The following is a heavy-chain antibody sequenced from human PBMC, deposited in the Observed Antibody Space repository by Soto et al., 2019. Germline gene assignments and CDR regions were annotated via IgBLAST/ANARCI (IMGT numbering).Heavy chain of an antibody. CDR1: GGSISSYY. CDR2: IYYSGST. J-gene: IGHJ6*02. D-gene: IGHD3-10*01. Sequence: PSETLSLTCTVSGGSISSYYWSWIRQPPGKGLEWFGYIYYSGSTNYNPSLKSRVTISVDTSKNQFSLKLSSVTAADTAVYYCARDRPYYYGSGSYPYYYGMHVSGQGTTLTVSS. V-gene: IGHV4-59*12. CDR3: ARDRPYYYGSGSYPYYYGMHV.